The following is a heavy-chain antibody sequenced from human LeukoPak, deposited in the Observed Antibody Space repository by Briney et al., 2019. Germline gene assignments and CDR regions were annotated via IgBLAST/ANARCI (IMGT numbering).Heavy chain of an antibody. V-gene: IGHV1-69*05. D-gene: IGHD3-10*01. CDR2: IIPIFGTA. CDR1: GGTFSSYA. CDR3: AIPYYGSGSYSNEYFQH. J-gene: IGHJ1*01. Sequence: SVKVSCKAPGGTFSSYAISWVRQAPGQGLEWMGRIIPIFGTANYAQKFQGRVTITTDESTSTAYMELSSLRSEDTAVYYCAIPYYGSGSYSNEYFQHWGQGTLVTVSS.